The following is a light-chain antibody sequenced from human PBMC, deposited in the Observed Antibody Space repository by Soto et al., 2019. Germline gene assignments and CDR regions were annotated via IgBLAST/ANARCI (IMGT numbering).Light chain of an antibody. V-gene: IGKV3-20*01. CDR1: ESVSDNY. Sequence: EIVLTQSPGTLSLSPGERATLSCRASESVSDNYLAWYQQRSGQAPRLVIYGASSRASAVPDRFSGSGSGADFTITISRLEPEDFAVYYCQQYGSSPLTFGGGTKVEIK. CDR3: QQYGSSPLT. CDR2: GAS. J-gene: IGKJ4*01.